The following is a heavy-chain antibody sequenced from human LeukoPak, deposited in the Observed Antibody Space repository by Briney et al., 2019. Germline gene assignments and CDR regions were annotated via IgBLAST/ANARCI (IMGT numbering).Heavy chain of an antibody. V-gene: IGHV3-30*19. CDR1: GFTFSSYG. J-gene: IGHJ4*02. CDR2: ISYDGSNK. CDR3: ARDLGYSGSSLDY. Sequence: GGSLRLSCAASGFTFSSYGMHWVRQAPGKGLEWVAVISYDGSNKYYADSVKGRFTISRDNSKNTLYLQMNSLRAEDTAVYYCARDLGYSGSSLDYWGQGTLVTVSS. D-gene: IGHD1-26*01.